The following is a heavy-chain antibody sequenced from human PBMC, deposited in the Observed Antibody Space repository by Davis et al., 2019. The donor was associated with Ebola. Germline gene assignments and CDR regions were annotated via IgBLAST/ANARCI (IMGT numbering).Heavy chain of an antibody. CDR3: ARDEFDY. J-gene: IGHJ4*02. Sequence: AASVKVSCKASGYTFTGYYMHWVRQAPGQGLEWMGIINPGGGSTSYAQKFQGRVTITRDTSASTAYMELSSLRSEDTAVYFCARDEFDYWGQGTLVTVSS. V-gene: IGHV1-46*01. CDR2: INPGGGST. CDR1: GYTFTGYY.